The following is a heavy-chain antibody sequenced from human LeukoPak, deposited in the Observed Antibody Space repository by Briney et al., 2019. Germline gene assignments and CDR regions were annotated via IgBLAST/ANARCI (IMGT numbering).Heavy chain of an antibody. J-gene: IGHJ4*02. CDR1: GYTFTRYG. CDR3: ARGYSGYAPHDY. Sequence: ASVKVSCKASGYTFTRYGLSWVRQAPGQGLEWMGWISGYSGKTNYAQKLQDRVTMTTDTSTSKAYMELRSLRSDGTAVYYCARGYSGYAPHDYWGQGTLVTVSS. CDR2: ISGYSGKT. V-gene: IGHV1-18*01. D-gene: IGHD5-12*01.